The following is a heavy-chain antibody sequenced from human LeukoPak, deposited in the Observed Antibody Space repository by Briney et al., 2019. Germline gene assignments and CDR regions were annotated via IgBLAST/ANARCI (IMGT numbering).Heavy chain of an antibody. V-gene: IGHV3-30-3*01. CDR1: GFTFSSYA. J-gene: IGHJ4*02. Sequence: GGSLRLSCAASGFTFSSYAMHWVRQALGKGLEWVAVISYDGSNKYYADSVKGRFTISRDNSKNTLYLQMNSLRAEDTAVYYCARDPMTYDSSGYYPDYWGQGTLVTVSS. CDR2: ISYDGSNK. CDR3: ARDPMTYDSSGYYPDY. D-gene: IGHD3-22*01.